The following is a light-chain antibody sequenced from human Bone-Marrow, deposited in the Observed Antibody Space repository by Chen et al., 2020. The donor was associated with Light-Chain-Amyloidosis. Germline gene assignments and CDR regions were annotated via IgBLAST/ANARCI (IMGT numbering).Light chain of an antibody. CDR2: RDT. V-gene: IGLV3-25*03. CDR3: QSADSSGTYEVI. CDR1: DLPTKY. J-gene: IGLJ2*01. Sequence: SYERTQPPSVSVSPGQTARITCSGDDLPTKYAYWYQQKPGQAPVLVIHRDTERPSGISERFSGSSSGTTATLTISGVQAEDEADYRCQSADSSGTYEVIFGGGTKLTVL.